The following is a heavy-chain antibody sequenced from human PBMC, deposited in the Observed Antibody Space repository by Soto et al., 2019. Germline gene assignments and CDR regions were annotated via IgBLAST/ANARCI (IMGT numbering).Heavy chain of an antibody. CDR2: TRNKANSYTT. CDR3: ARVYEERYGSGSYYHIRYYYYYYMDV. J-gene: IGHJ6*03. CDR1: GFTFSDHY. D-gene: IGHD3-10*01. Sequence: GGSLRLSCAASGFTFSDHYMDWVRQAPGKGLEWVGRTRNKANSYTTEYAASVKGRFTISRDDSKNSLYLQMNSLKTEDTAVYYCARVYEERYGSGSYYHIRYYYYYYMDVWGKGTTVTVSS. V-gene: IGHV3-72*01.